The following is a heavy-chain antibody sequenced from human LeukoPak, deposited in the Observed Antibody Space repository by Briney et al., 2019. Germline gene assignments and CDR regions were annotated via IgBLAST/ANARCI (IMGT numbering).Heavy chain of an antibody. J-gene: IGHJ4*02. CDR3: VSFYETY. CDR1: GLTFSSYS. V-gene: IGHV3-74*01. Sequence: GGSLRLSCAASGLTFSSYSMNWVRQVPGKGLVWVSHINSDGSWTSYADSVKGRFTISKDNAKNTVYLQMNSLRAEDTAVYYCVSFYETYWGRGTLVTVSS. CDR2: INSDGSWT. D-gene: IGHD2/OR15-2a*01.